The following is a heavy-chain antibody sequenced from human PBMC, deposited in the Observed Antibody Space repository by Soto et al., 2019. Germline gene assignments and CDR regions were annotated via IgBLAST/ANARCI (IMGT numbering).Heavy chain of an antibody. CDR2: IYYSGST. CDR1: GGSISSGDYY. D-gene: IGHD2-2*01. Sequence: SETLSLTCTVSGGSISSGDYYWSWIRQPPGKGLEWIGYIYYSGSTYYNPSLKSRVTITVDTSKNQFSLKLSSVTAAVTAVYYCAREYIVVVPAATKVRWYYYYYGIDDWGQGTTVTVSS. J-gene: IGHJ6*02. V-gene: IGHV4-30-4*01. CDR3: AREYIVVVPAATKVRWYYYYYGIDD.